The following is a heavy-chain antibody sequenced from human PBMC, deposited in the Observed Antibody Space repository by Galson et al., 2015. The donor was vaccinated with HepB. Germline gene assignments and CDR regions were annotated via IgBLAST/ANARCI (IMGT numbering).Heavy chain of an antibody. CDR1: GGSISSYY. V-gene: IGHV4-4*07. Sequence: ETLSLTCTVSGGSISSYYWGWIRQPAGKGLEWIGRIYTSGSTNYNPSLKSRVTMSVDTSKNRFSLKLSSVTAADTAVYYCAGSHSSGYYYPPMEGMDVWGQGTTVTVSS. CDR2: IYTSGST. CDR3: AGSHSSGYYYPPMEGMDV. D-gene: IGHD3-22*01. J-gene: IGHJ6*02.